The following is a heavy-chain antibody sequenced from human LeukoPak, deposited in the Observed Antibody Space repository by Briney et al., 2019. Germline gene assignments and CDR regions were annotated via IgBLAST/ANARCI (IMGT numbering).Heavy chain of an antibody. CDR3: ARDGGITMVRGVDY. J-gene: IGHJ4*02. Sequence: ASVKVSCKASGYTFTGYYMHWVRQAPGQGLEWMGWINPNSGGANYAQKFQGRVTMTRDTSISTAYMELSRLRSDDTAVYYCARDGGITMVRGVDYWGQGTLVTVSS. CDR2: INPNSGGA. V-gene: IGHV1-2*02. D-gene: IGHD3-10*01. CDR1: GYTFTGYY.